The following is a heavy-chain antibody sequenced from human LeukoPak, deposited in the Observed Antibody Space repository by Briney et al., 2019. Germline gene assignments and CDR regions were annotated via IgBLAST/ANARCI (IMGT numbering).Heavy chain of an antibody. CDR1: GYTFTSYD. V-gene: IGHV1-8*01. J-gene: IGHJ4*02. Sequence: ASVKVSCKASGYTFTSYDINWVRQATGQGLEWMGWMNPNSGNTGYAQKFQGRVTMTRNTSISTAYMELSSLRSEDTAVYYCARGWLAETTVVTPYNYWGQGALVTVSS. CDR2: MNPNSGNT. D-gene: IGHD4-23*01. CDR3: ARGWLAETTVVTPYNY.